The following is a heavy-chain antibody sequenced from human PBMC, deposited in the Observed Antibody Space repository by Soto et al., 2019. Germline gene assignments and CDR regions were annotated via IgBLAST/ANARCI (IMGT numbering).Heavy chain of an antibody. D-gene: IGHD2-8*01. CDR1: GFTFSSYW. CDR2: INNAGSTT. V-gene: IGHV3-74*01. Sequence: EVQLVESGGGLVQPGVSLRLSCAASGFTFSSYWMHWVLQVPGKGLVWVSRINNAGSTTNYADSVKGRFTISRDNAKNTLYLQMHSLRAEDTAVYYCARGLLYVYGMDVWGQGTTVTVSS. J-gene: IGHJ6*02. CDR3: ARGLLYVYGMDV.